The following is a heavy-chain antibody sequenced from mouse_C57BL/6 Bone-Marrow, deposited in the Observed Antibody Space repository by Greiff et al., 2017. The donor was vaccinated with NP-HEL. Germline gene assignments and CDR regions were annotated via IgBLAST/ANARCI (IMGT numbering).Heavy chain of an antibody. CDR1: GFSLSTFGMG. CDR2: IWWDDDK. D-gene: IGHD2-3*01. CDR3: ARMTDGYLYYYAMDY. J-gene: IGHJ4*01. Sequence: QVTLKVSGPGILQPSQTLSLPCSFSGFSLSTFGMGVGWIRQPSGKGLEWLAHIWWDDDKWYNPALKSRLTFSKDTSKNQVFLKIANVDTADTATYYCARMTDGYLYYYAMDYWGQGTSVTVSS. V-gene: IGHV8-8*01.